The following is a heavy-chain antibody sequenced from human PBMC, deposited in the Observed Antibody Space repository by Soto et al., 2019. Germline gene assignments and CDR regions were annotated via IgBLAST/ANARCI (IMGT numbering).Heavy chain of an antibody. CDR2: ISGSGGST. Sequence: AACRVSVSIYAMGGVRKTTGKGLEWVSAISGSGGSTYYADSVKGRFTISRDNSKNTLYLQMNSLRAEDTAVYYCGKGGIVVVTTYFGYWGQGILVTVYS. CDR3: GKGGIVVVTTYFGY. V-gene: IGHV3-23*01. J-gene: IGHJ4*02. CDR1: RVSVSIYA. D-gene: IGHD3-22*01.